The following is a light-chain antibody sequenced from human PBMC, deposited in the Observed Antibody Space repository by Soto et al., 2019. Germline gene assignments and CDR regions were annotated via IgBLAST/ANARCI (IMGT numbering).Light chain of an antibody. CDR3: SSFTVSGHL. J-gene: IGLJ2*01. V-gene: IGLV2-14*03. Sequence: QSALTQPASVSGSPGQSITISCTGTSSDVGGYNYLSWYQQQPGKAPKLMIYYGNIRPSGVSDRFSGSKSRNTASLTISGLQAEDEADYQCSSFTVSGHLLGGGTQLTVL. CDR2: YGN. CDR1: SSDVGGYNY.